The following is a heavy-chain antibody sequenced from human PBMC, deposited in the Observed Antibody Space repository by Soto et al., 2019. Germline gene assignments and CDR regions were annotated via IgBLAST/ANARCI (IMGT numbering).Heavy chain of an antibody. D-gene: IGHD6-13*01. CDR2: ISYDGSNK. Sequence: QVQLVESGGGVVQPGRSLRLSCAASGFTFSSYAMHWVRQAPGKGLEWVAVISYDGSNKYYADSVKGRFTISRDNSKNTLYLQMNSLRAEDTAVSYCARDRRRSWQQLVYYYYGMDVWGQGTTVTVSS. V-gene: IGHV3-30-3*01. CDR3: ARDRRRSWQQLVYYYYGMDV. CDR1: GFTFSSYA. J-gene: IGHJ6*02.